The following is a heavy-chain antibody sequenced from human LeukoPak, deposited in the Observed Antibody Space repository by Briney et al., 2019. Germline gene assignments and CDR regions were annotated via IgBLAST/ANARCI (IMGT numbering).Heavy chain of an antibody. CDR1: GFTFSSYS. D-gene: IGHD5-18*01. CDR2: ISSSSSTI. Sequence: GGSLRLSCAASGFTFSSYSMTWVRQAPGKGLEWVSYISSSSSTIYYADSVKGRFTISRDNAKNSLYLQMNSLRDEDTAVYYCASLDTAAIQTGGYWGQGTLVTVSS. V-gene: IGHV3-48*02. J-gene: IGHJ4*02. CDR3: ASLDTAAIQTGGY.